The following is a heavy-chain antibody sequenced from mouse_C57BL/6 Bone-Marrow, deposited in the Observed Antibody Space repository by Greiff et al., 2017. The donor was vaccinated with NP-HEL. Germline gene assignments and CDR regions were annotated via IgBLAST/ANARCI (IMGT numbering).Heavy chain of an antibody. CDR2: INPSSGYT. J-gene: IGHJ3*01. D-gene: IGHD3-2*02. V-gene: IGHV1-7*01. CDR3: ARQLRLLRFAY. CDR1: GYTFTSYW. Sequence: QVQLKESGAELAKPGASVKLSCKASGYTFTSYWMHWVKQRPGQGLEWIGYINPSSGYTKYNQKFKDKATLTADKSSSTAYMQLSSLIYEDSAVYYCARQLRLLRFAYWGQGTLVTVSA.